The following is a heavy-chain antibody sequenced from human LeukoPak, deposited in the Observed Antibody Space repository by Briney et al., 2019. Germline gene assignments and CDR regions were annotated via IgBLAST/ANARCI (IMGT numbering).Heavy chain of an antibody. CDR2: ISGSGGIV. CDR1: GFTFSSYA. J-gene: IGHJ3*02. CDR3: ARTYDFGRGPPGDAFDN. D-gene: IGHD3-3*01. Sequence: GGSLRLSCAASGFTFSSYAMSWVRQAPGKGLEWVSAISGSGGIVYYADSVQGRFTISRDDAKDSVFLQMNSLRVDDTAVYYCARTYDFGRGPPGDAFDNWGQGTLVTVPS. V-gene: IGHV3-23*01.